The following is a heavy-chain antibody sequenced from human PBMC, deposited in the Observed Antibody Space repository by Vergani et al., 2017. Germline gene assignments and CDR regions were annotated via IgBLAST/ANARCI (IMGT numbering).Heavy chain of an antibody. CDR3: ARSIAVVLMDV. V-gene: IGHV4-39*01. CDR2: IYYSGST. CDR1: GGSISSSSYY. J-gene: IGHJ6*02. Sequence: QLQLQESGPGLVKPSETLSLTCTVSGGSISSSSYYWGWIRQPPGKGLEGIGSIYYSGSTYYNPSLKSRVTISVDTSKNQFSLKLSSVTAADTAVYYCARSIAVVLMDVWGQGTTVTVSS. D-gene: IGHD6-19*01.